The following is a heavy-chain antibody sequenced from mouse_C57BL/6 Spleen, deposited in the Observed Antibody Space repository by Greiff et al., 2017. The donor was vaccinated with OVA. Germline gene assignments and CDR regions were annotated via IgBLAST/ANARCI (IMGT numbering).Heavy chain of an antibody. CDR2: ISDGGSYT. J-gene: IGHJ1*03. V-gene: IGHV5-4*01. Sequence: EVHLVESGGGLVKPGGSLKLSCAASGFTFSSYAMSWVRQTPEKRLEWVATISDGGSYTYYPDNVKGRFTISRDNAKNNLYLQMSHLKSEDTAMYYCARDQDPFYWYFDVWGTGTTVTVSS. CDR1: GFTFSSYA. CDR3: ARDQDPFYWYFDV. D-gene: IGHD3-2*02.